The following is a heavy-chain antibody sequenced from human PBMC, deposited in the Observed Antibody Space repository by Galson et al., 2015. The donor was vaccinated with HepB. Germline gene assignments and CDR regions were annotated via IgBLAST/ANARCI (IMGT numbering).Heavy chain of an antibody. Sequence: KVSCKASGGTFSSYAISWVRQAPGQGLEWMGGIIPIFGTANYAQKFQGRVTITADKSTSTAYMELSSLRSEDTAVYYCARFGGAEVVPAANSPRHYYYYYGMDVWGQGTTVTVSS. D-gene: IGHD2-2*01. CDR2: IIPIFGTA. J-gene: IGHJ6*02. CDR1: GGTFSSYA. CDR3: ARFGGAEVVPAANSPRHYYYYYGMDV. V-gene: IGHV1-69*06.